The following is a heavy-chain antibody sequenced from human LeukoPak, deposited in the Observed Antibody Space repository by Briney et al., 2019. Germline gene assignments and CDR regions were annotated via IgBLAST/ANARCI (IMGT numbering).Heavy chain of an antibody. V-gene: IGHV3-48*03. Sequence: GGSLRLSCAASGFTFNNYEMNWVRQAPGKGLEWVSYISSSGSTIYYADSVKGRFTISRDNAKNSLYLQMNSLRAEDTAVYYCARSCTTISCYSPRTDYWGQGALVTVSS. J-gene: IGHJ4*02. CDR1: GFTFNNYE. CDR3: ARSCTTISCYSPRTDY. CDR2: ISSSGSTI. D-gene: IGHD2-2*01.